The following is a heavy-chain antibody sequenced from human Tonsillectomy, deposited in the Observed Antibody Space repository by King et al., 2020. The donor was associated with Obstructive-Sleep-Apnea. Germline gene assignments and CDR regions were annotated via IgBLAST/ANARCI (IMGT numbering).Heavy chain of an antibody. Sequence: QLVQSGAEVKKPGESLRISCKGSGYSFTSYWISWVRQMPGKGLEWMGRIDPSDSYPNYSPSFQGHVTSASDKSISTAYLQWSSLKASDTAMYYCAKLGAAAAGTDPTAFHYYYYGMDVWGQGTTVTVSS. D-gene: IGHD6-13*01. V-gene: IGHV5-10-1*03. J-gene: IGHJ6*02. CDR2: IDPSDSYP. CDR1: GYSFTSYW. CDR3: AKLGAAAAGTDPTAFHYYYYGMDV.